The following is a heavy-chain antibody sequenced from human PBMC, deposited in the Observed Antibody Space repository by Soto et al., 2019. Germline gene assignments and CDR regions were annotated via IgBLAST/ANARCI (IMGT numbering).Heavy chain of an antibody. Sequence: EVQLVESGGGLVQPGGSLRLSCAASGFTVRNNYMTWVRQAPGKGLDWVSVVYDDGSTYYADSVKARFNISRDNSKNTVFLQMNSLRAEDTAVYYCARGHYGSLPGYFACWRQGTLVTVSS. D-gene: IGHD3-10*01. J-gene: IGHJ4*02. CDR3: ARGHYGSLPGYFAC. CDR1: GFTVRNNY. V-gene: IGHV3-66*01. CDR2: VYDDGST.